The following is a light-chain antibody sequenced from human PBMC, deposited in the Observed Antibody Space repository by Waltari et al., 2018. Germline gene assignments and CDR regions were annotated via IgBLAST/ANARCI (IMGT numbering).Light chain of an antibody. V-gene: IGLV1-51*01. J-gene: IGLJ2*01. CDR3: ATWDNSLTAVV. CDR2: DNN. CDR1: SSNIGTYF. Sequence: QSVLTQPPSVSAAPGQKVTISCSGGSSNIGTYFVSWYHQRPGATPKLLIYDNNKRPSGIPDRFSASKSGTSATLDITGLQIGDEADYYCATWDNSLTAVVFGGGTKLTVL.